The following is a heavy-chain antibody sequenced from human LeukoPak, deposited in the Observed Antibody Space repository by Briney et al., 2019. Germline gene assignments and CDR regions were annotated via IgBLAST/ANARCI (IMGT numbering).Heavy chain of an antibody. D-gene: IGHD4-17*01. J-gene: IGHJ4*02. V-gene: IGHV3-66*01. CDR2: LYTGGST. CDR3: ARGAHGDYSTPDY. CDR1: GFTVSSTY. Sequence: PGGSLRLSCAASGFTVSSTYMSWVRQAPGKGLAWVSVLYTGGSTFHADSVRARFTISRVNSKNTVYLQMNSLRAEDTGVYYCARGAHGDYSTPDYWGQGTLVTVSS.